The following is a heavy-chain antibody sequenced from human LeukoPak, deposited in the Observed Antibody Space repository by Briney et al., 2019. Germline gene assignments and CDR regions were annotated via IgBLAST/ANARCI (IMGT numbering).Heavy chain of an antibody. CDR1: GFTFSSYS. J-gene: IGHJ4*02. D-gene: IGHD2-2*01. CDR2: ISSSSYI. V-gene: IGHV3-21*01. CDR3: ARGGEYCSSTSCYYTSY. Sequence: GGSLRLSCAASGFTFSSYSMNWVRQAPGKGLEWVSSISSSSYIYYADSVKGRFTISRDNAKNSLYLQMNSLRAEDTAVYYCARGGEYCSSTSCYYTSYWGQGTLVTVSS.